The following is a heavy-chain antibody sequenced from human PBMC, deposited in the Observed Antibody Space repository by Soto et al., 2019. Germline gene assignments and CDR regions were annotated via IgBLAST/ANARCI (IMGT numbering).Heavy chain of an antibody. CDR3: ARGPDYYDSSGYFWFDP. V-gene: IGHV3-21*01. J-gene: IGHJ5*02. CDR2: ISSSSSYI. Sequence: GGSLRLSCAASGFTFSRYSMNWVRQAPGKGLEWVSSISSSSSYIYYADSVKGRFTISRDNAKNSLYLQMNSLRAEDTAVYYCARGPDYYDSSGYFWFDPWGQGTLVTVSP. D-gene: IGHD3-22*01. CDR1: GFTFSRYS.